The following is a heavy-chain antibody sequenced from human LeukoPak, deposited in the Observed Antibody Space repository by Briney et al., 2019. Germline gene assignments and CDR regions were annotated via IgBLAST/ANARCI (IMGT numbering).Heavy chain of an antibody. V-gene: IGHV3-74*01. J-gene: IGHJ5*02. CDR1: GFTLSSYW. D-gene: IGHD3-10*01. CDR2: MSSDESTT. Sequence: GGSLRLSCAASGFTLSSYWMHWARQTPGKGLVWVSRMSSDESTTNYADSVRGRFTISRDNAKNALYLQMNNLRAEDTAIYFCARGRGPYGWFDPWGKGTMVNVSS. CDR3: ARGRGPYGWFDP.